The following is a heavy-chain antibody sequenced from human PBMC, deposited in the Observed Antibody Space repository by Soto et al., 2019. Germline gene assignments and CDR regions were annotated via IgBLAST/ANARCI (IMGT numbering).Heavy chain of an antibody. D-gene: IGHD2-21*01. CDR3: AREGGAPGAFDH. Sequence: QVQLVQSGAEVKKPGSSVKVSCKASGGTFRTYTISWVRQAPGQGLEWMGGITLVFGTADYAQKFQGRVTITADESTSTAYMELSRLRSEDTAVYYCAREGGAPGAFDHWGQVNLVTVSS. V-gene: IGHV1-69*01. J-gene: IGHJ4*02. CDR1: GGTFRTYT. CDR2: ITLVFGTA.